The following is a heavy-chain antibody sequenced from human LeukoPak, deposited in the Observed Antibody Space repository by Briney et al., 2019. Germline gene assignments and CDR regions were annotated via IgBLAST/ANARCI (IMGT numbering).Heavy chain of an antibody. CDR2: IYTSGST. D-gene: IGHD3-3*01. V-gene: IGHV4-61*02. CDR1: GGSISSGSYY. J-gene: IGHJ6*02. Sequence: SETLSLTCTVSGGSISSGSYYWSWIRQPAGKGLEWIGRIYTSGSTSYNPSLKSRVTISVDTSKNQFSLKLSSVTAADTAVYYCARASITIFGVAYGMDVWGQGTTVTVSS. CDR3: ARASITIFGVAYGMDV.